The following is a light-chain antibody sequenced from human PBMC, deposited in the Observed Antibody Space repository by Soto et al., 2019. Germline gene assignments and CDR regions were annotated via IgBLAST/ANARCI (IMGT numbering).Light chain of an antibody. Sequence: DIQMTQSPSTLSASVGDRVTITCRASQSISSWLAWYQQKPGKAPKLLIYKASNLESGVPSRFSGSGSGTEFTLTISSLQADDFATYYCQQFNSDSTWTFGQGTKVEIK. V-gene: IGKV1-5*03. CDR1: QSISSW. CDR2: KAS. CDR3: QQFNSDSTWT. J-gene: IGKJ1*01.